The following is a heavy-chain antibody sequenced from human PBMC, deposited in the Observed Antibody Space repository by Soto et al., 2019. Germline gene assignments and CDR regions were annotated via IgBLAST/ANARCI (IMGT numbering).Heavy chain of an antibody. CDR1: GFTFSDYS. CDR2: SDGSSAYT. J-gene: IGHJ6*02. CDR3: ARAVGNYSGMDV. Sequence: VQLVESGGGLVKPGGSLRLSCAASGFTFSDYSMNWIRQAPGKGLAWLSYSDGSSAYTNDSDAVKGRFTISRDNAKNSLFLQLTSLRDEDTAVYYCARAVGNYSGMDVWGQGTTVTVSS. V-gene: IGHV3-11*06. D-gene: IGHD1-26*01.